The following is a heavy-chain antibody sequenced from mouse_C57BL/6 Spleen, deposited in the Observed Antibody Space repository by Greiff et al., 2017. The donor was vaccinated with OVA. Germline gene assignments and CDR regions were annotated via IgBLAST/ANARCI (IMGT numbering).Heavy chain of an antibody. V-gene: IGHV1-64*01. CDR2: IHPNSGST. D-gene: IGHD1-1*01. CDR1: GYTFTSYW. J-gene: IGHJ2*01. CDR3: AREGDYYGSSYVNYFDY. Sequence: QVQLQQPGAELVKPGASVKLSCKASGYTFTSYWMHWVKQRPGQGLEWIGMIHPNSGSTNYNEKFKSKATLTVDKSSSTAYMQLSSLTSEDSAVYYCAREGDYYGSSYVNYFDYWGQGTTLTVSS.